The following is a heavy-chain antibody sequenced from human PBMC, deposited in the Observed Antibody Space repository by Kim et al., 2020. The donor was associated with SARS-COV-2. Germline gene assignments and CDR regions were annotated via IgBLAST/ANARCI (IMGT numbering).Heavy chain of an antibody. CDR1: GFSFSDYY. J-gene: IGHJ4*02. D-gene: IGHD4-17*01. V-gene: IGHV3-11*05. CDR2: ISSSGSYT. Sequence: GGSLRLSCAASGFSFSDYYMSWIRQAPGKGLECVSYISSSGSYTDYADSVKGRFTISRDNAKNSLYLQMNSLRDEDTAVYYCARDTPVPGGWGQGTLVTVSS. CDR3: ARDTPVPGG.